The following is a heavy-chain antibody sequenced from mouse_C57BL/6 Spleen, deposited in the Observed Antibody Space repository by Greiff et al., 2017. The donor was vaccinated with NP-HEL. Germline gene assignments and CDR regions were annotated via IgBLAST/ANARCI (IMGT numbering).Heavy chain of an antibody. D-gene: IGHD2-3*01. CDR1: GYAFTNYL. CDR3: ARGDDGFYYAMDY. J-gene: IGHJ4*01. Sequence: VQLQQSGAELVRPGTSVKVSCKASGYAFTNYLIEWVKQRPGQGLEWIGVINPGSGGTNYNEKLKGKATLTADKASSTAYMQLSSLTSEDSAVYFCARGDDGFYYAMDYWGQGTSVTVSS. CDR2: INPGSGGT. V-gene: IGHV1-54*01.